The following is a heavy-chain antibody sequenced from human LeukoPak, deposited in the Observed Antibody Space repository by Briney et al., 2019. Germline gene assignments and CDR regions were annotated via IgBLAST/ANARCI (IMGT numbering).Heavy chain of an antibody. V-gene: IGHV3-11*01. CDR3: ARDTAAQWELQP. CDR1: GGSFSGYY. CDR2: ISRSGTTI. J-gene: IGHJ5*02. D-gene: IGHD1-26*01. Sequence: LSLTCAAYGGSFSGYYWSWIRQAPGKGLGWISYISRSGTTIYYADSVKGRFTVSRDNAKNSLYLQMNSLRAEDTAVYYCARDTAAQWELQPWGQETLVTVSS.